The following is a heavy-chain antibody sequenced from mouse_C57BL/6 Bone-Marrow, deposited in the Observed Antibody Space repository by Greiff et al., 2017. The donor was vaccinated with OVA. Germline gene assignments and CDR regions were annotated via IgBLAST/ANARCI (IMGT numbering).Heavy chain of an antibody. J-gene: IGHJ1*03. Sequence: KPGRGLEWIGRIDPNSGGTKYNEKFKSKATLTVDKPSSTAYMQLSSLTSEDSAVYYCARGDDGYLYWYFDVWGTGTTVTVSS. CDR2: IDPNSGGT. D-gene: IGHD2-3*01. V-gene: IGHV1-72*01. CDR3: ARGDDGYLYWYFDV.